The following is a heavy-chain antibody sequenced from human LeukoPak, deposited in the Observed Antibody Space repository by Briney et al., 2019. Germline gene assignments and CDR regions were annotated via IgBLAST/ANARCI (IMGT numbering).Heavy chain of an antibody. Sequence: SETLSLTCTVSGGSISSYYWSWIRQPPGKGLEWIGYIYYSGSTNYNPSLKSRVTISVDTSKNQFSLKLSTVTAADTAVYYCARVRRDRLFPDPSHIAARGYFDYWGQGTLVTVSS. V-gene: IGHV4-59*12. CDR1: GGSISSYY. CDR3: ARVRRDRLFPDPSHIAARGYFDY. D-gene: IGHD6-6*01. J-gene: IGHJ4*02. CDR2: IYYSGST.